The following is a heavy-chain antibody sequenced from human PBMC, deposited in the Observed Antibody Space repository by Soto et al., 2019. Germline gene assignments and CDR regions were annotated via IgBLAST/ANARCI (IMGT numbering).Heavy chain of an antibody. CDR3: ARVGHHDAFDI. CDR1: GYTFTIYY. Sequence: ASLKVSCKASGYTFTIYYMHWVRQAPGQGLEWMGIINPSGGSTSYAQKFQGRVTMTRDTSTSTVYMELSSLRSEDTAVYYCARVGHHDAFDIWGQGTMVTVSS. J-gene: IGHJ3*02. V-gene: IGHV1-46*03. CDR2: INPSGGST.